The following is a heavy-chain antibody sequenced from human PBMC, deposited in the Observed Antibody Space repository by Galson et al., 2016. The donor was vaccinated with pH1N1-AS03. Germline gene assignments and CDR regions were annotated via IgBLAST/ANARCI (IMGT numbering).Heavy chain of an antibody. CDR2: MSAYSGET. V-gene: IGHV1-18*01. CDR1: GYTFITYG. Sequence: SVKVSCKASGYTFITYGISWVRQAPGRGLEWMGWMSAYSGETRYAPNFQGRVTMTRDTSTRTAYMDLRSLTSDDTAVYYCVREFEDPQKRVVAFGYWGQGTLVIASS. CDR3: VREFEDPQKRVVAFGY. J-gene: IGHJ4*02.